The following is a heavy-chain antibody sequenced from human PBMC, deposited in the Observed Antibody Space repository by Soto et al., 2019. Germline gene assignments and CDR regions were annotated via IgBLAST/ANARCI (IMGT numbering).Heavy chain of an antibody. V-gene: IGHV1-3*01. Sequence: ASVKVSFKAAGYTFTSYAMHWVRQAPGQRLEWMGWINAGNGNTKYSQKFQGRVTITRDTSASTAYMELSSLRSEDTAVYYCARDVAHCSSTSCYAGDWFDPWGQGTLVTVSS. D-gene: IGHD2-2*01. CDR3: ARDVAHCSSTSCYAGDWFDP. J-gene: IGHJ5*02. CDR1: GYTFTSYA. CDR2: INAGNGNT.